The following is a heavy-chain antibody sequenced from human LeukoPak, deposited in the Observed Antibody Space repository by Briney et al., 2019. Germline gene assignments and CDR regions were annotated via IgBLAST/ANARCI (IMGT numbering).Heavy chain of an antibody. J-gene: IGHJ5*02. CDR1: GLTVSNHW. D-gene: IGHD5-18*01. CDR3: ASLDTAKQPLANH. Sequence: GGSLRLSCVASGLTVSNHWMSWVRQAPGKGLEWVANIKQERGQEYYVDSVKGRFTISKDSAKNPLYLQMNSLRVEDTAMYYCASLDTAKQPLANHWGQGTLVTVSS. V-gene: IGHV3-7*03. CDR2: IKQERGQE.